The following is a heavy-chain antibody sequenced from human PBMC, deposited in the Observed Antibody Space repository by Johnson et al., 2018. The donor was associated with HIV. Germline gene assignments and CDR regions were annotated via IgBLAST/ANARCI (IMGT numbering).Heavy chain of an antibody. CDR1: GFTVSSNY. V-gene: IGHV3-23*04. D-gene: IGHD1-7*01. J-gene: IGHJ3*02. Sequence: VQLVESGGGLVQPGGSLRLSCAASGFTVSSNYMSWVRQAPGKGLEWVSAISGSGGSTYYADSVKGRFTISRDNSKNTLYLQMNSLRAEDTAVYYCAKPLSPELRRGDAFDIWGQGTMVTVSS. CDR2: ISGSGGST. CDR3: AKPLSPELRRGDAFDI.